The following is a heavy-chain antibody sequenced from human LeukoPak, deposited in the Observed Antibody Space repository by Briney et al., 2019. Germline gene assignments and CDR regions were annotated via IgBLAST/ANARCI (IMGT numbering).Heavy chain of an antibody. D-gene: IGHD3-22*01. CDR1: GFTFSSHW. CDR3: AKTNGYYDY. Sequence: GGSLRLSCAASGFTFSSHWMHWVRQAPGKGLVWVSRINGDGSNTTYADSVKGRFTISRDNSKNTLYLQMDSLRAEDTAVYHCAKTNGYYDYWGRGTLVTVSS. V-gene: IGHV3-74*03. J-gene: IGHJ4*02. CDR2: INGDGSNT.